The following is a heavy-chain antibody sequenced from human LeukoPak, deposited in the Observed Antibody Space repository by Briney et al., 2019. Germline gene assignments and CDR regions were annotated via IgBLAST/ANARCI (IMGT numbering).Heavy chain of an antibody. J-gene: IGHJ4*02. CDR1: GFNFSSYG. D-gene: IGHD5-24*01. CDR2: IWYDGSNK. V-gene: IGHV3-33*01. CDR3: ARAGDGYNYELVHPLYFDY. Sequence: PVGSLRHSCAGSGFNFSSYGMHWVRQAPGKGLEWVAVIWYDGSNKYYADSVKGRFTISRDNSKNTLYLQMNSLRAEDTAVYYCARAGDGYNYELVHPLYFDYWGQGTLVTVSS.